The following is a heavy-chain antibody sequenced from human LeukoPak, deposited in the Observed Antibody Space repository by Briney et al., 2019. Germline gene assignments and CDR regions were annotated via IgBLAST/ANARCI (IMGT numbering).Heavy chain of an antibody. J-gene: IGHJ4*02. Sequence: GASVKVSCKASGYTFTGYYMHWVRQAPGQGLEWMGWINPNSGGTNDAQKFQGRVTMTRDTSISTAYMELSRLRSDDTAVDYCARREDHDNGDDFDYWDQETLLTIST. CDR3: ARREDHDNGDDFDY. CDR2: INPNSGGT. V-gene: IGHV1-2*02. D-gene: IGHD4-17*01. CDR1: GYTFTGYY.